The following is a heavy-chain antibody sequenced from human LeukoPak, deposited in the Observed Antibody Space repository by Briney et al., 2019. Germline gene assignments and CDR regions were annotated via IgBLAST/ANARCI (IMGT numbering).Heavy chain of an antibody. V-gene: IGHV3-23*01. D-gene: IGHD6-19*01. CDR1: GFSFSDHA. CDR2: LSETGDTT. CDR3: AKQWLVGI. Sequence: GGSLRLSCAASGFSFSDHAMNWVRQAPGKGLEWVSSLSETGDTTDYADSVKGRFTISRDNSKNTLYLQMNSPRPDDTAVYYWAKQWLVGIWGQGTLVTVSS. J-gene: IGHJ4*02.